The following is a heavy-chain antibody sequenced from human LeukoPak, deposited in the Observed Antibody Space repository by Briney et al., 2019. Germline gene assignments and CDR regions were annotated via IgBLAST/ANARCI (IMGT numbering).Heavy chain of an antibody. CDR3: ARRSAVFHAFDI. J-gene: IGHJ3*02. CDR2: IYTSGST. D-gene: IGHD6-19*01. V-gene: IGHV4-4*07. CDR1: GGSISSYY. Sequence: PSETLSLTCTVSGGSISSYYWSWIRQPAGKGLEWIGRIYTSGSTFYNPSLKSRVTISRDTSKNQFSLELNSVTAADTALFYCARRSAVFHAFDIWGQGTMVTVSS.